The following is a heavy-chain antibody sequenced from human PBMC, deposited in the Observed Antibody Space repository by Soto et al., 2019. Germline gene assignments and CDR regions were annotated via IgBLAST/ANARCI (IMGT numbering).Heavy chain of an antibody. D-gene: IGHD3-10*01. J-gene: IGHJ5*02. CDR1: GGSVISGGYY. Sequence: PSETLSLTCTVSGGSVISGGYYWIWIRQHPGTGLEWIGYIYYSGTTYFNPSLKSRASISLDTSKNEFSLKLTSVTAADTAVYYCAKSMVRGVITNWFDPWGQGTLVTVSS. CDR3: AKSMVRGVITNWFDP. CDR2: IYYSGTT. V-gene: IGHV4-31*03.